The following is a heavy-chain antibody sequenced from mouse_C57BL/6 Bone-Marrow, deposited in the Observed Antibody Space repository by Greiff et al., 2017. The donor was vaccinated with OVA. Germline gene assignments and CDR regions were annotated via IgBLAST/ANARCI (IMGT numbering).Heavy chain of an antibody. V-gene: IGHV1-52*01. CDR2: IDPSDSET. CDR1: GYTFTSYW. CDR3: AREGIYYGNYEYYFDY. J-gene: IGHJ2*01. Sequence: QVQLQQSGAELVRPGSSVKLSCKASGYTFTSYWMHWVKQRPIQGLEWIGNIDPSDSETHYNQKFKDKATLTVDKSSSTAYMQLSSLTSEDSAVYYCAREGIYYGNYEYYFDYWGQGTTLTVSS. D-gene: IGHD2-1*01.